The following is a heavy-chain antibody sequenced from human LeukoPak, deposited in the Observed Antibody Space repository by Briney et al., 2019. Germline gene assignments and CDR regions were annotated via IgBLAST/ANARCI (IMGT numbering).Heavy chain of an antibody. Sequence: PGGSLRLSCAASGFTFSSYSMNWVRQAPGKGLEWVSSISSSSSYIYYADSVKGRFTISRDNAKNSLFLQMNSLRAEDTAIYYCARGRGPIDNWYYDLWGRGTLVTVSS. D-gene: IGHD2/OR15-2a*01. J-gene: IGHJ2*01. V-gene: IGHV3-21*04. CDR2: ISSSSSYI. CDR3: ARGRGPIDNWYYDL. CDR1: GFTFSSYS.